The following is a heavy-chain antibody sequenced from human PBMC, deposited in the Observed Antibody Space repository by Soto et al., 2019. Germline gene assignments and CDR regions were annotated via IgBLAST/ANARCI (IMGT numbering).Heavy chain of an antibody. D-gene: IGHD3-22*01. CDR3: AREVWDYYDSSGYSNGMDV. J-gene: IGHJ6*02. CDR2: ISTYNGNT. Sequence: QVQLVQSGAEVKKPGASVKVSCKASGYTFTSYGISWVRQAPGQGLEWMGWISTYNGNTNYAQKLQGRVTMTTDTSTSTAYMELRSLRSDDTAVYYCAREVWDYYDSSGYSNGMDVWGQGTTVTVSS. CDR1: GYTFTSYG. V-gene: IGHV1-18*01.